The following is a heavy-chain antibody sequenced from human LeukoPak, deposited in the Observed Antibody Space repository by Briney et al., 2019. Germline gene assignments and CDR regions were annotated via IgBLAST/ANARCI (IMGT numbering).Heavy chain of an antibody. CDR1: GFTFSSYG. Sequence: GGSLRLSCAASGFTFSSYGMSWVRQAPGKGLEWVSSISSSSSYIYYADSVKGRFTLSRDNAKNSLYLQIHSLRAEDTAVYYCATFSYAGNAGGSVGPWGQGTLVTVSS. J-gene: IGHJ5*02. CDR2: ISSSSSYI. V-gene: IGHV3-21*04. D-gene: IGHD4-23*01. CDR3: ATFSYAGNAGGSVGP.